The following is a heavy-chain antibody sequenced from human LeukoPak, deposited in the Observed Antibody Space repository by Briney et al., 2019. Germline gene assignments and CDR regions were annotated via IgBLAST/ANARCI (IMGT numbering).Heavy chain of an antibody. CDR3: ARDDFGSSGSYFGLYFDY. D-gene: IGHD1-26*01. CDR2: ISSSSSYI. J-gene: IGHJ4*02. CDR1: GFTFSSYS. Sequence: GGSLRLSCAASGFTFSSYSMNWVRQAPGKGLEWVSSISSSSSYIYYADSVKGRFTISRDNAKNSLYLQMNSLRAEDTAVYYCARDDFGSSGSYFGLYFDYWGQGTLVTVSS. V-gene: IGHV3-21*01.